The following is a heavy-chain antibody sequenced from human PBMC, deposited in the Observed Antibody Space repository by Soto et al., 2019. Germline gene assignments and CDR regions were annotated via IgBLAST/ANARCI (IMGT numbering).Heavy chain of an antibody. CDR1: GGSISSGGYY. V-gene: IGHV4-31*03. Sequence: PSETLSLTCTVSGGSISSGGYYWSWIRQHPGRGLEWIGYIYYNGNTYYNPSLKSRVTVSVDTSKNQFSLNVRSVTAADTAVYYCARDRYSSSSGDYYYYGMDVWGQGTTVTVSS. J-gene: IGHJ6*02. D-gene: IGHD6-6*01. CDR3: ARDRYSSSSGDYYYYGMDV. CDR2: IYYNGNT.